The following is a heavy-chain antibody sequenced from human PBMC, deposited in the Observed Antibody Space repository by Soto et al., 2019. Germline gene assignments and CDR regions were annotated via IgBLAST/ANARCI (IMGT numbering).Heavy chain of an antibody. CDR1: GGSISSSNW. CDR3: ARVSYDSSGFAAFDI. CDR2: IYHSGST. J-gene: IGHJ3*02. V-gene: IGHV4-4*02. D-gene: IGHD3-22*01. Sequence: PSETLSLTFAVSGGSISSSNWWSWVREPPGKGLEWIGEIYHSGSTNYNPSLKSRVTISVDKSKNQFSLKLSSVTAADTAVYYCARVSYDSSGFAAFDIWGQGTMVTVSS.